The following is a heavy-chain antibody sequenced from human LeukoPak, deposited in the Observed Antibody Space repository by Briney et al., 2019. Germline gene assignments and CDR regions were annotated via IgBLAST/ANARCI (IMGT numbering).Heavy chain of an antibody. D-gene: IGHD2-21*02. CDR2: ISGSGGST. V-gene: IGHV3-23*01. CDR3: AKDREHIVVVTDISAGCAFDI. Sequence: PGGSLRLSCAASGFTFSSYAMSWVRQAPGKGLEWVSAISGSGGSTYYADSVKGRFTISRDNSKNTLYLQMNSLRAEDTAVYYCAKDREHIVVVTDISAGCAFDIWGQGTMVTVSS. CDR1: GFTFSSYA. J-gene: IGHJ3*02.